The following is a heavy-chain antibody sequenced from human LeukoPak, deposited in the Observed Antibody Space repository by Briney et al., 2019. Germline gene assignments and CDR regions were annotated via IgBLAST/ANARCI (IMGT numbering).Heavy chain of an antibody. CDR1: GGSISSSSYY. V-gene: IGHV4-39*01. J-gene: IGHJ4*02. D-gene: IGHD1-26*01. CDR3: AGTPIVGATTFDY. Sequence: SETLSLTCTVSGGSISSSSYYWGWIRQPPGKGLEWIGSIYYSGSTYYNPSLKSRVTISVDTSKNQFSLKLSSVTAADTAVYYCAGTPIVGATTFDYWGQGTLVTVSS. CDR2: IYYSGST.